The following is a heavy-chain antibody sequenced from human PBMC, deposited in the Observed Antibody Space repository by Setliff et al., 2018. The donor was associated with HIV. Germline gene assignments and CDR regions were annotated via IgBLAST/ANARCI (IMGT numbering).Heavy chain of an antibody. CDR3: TTERQRSSWLGRLDP. D-gene: IGHD6-13*01. CDR2: IKSKTDGGTT. CDR1: GFTFSNAW. J-gene: IGHJ5*02. Sequence: PGGSLRLSCAASGFTFSNAWMSWVRQAPGKGLEWVGRIKSKTDGGTTDYAAPVKGRFTISRDDAKNTLYLQMNSLKTEDTAVYYCTTERQRSSWLGRLDPWGQGTLVTVSS. V-gene: IGHV3-15*01.